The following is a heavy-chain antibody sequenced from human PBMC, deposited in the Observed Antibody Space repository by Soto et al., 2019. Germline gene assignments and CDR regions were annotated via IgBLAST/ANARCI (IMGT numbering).Heavy chain of an antibody. CDR1: GGSVSSGDYY. CDR3: ARWWFGEFFDY. CDR2: IYYSGST. J-gene: IGHJ4*02. Sequence: QVQLQESGPGLLEPSQTLSLTCTVSGGSVSSGDYYWSWIRQPPGKGLEWIGYIYYSGSTSYNPSLKSRVTISVDTSKNQFSLKLSSVTAADTAVYYCARWWFGEFFDYWGQGTLVTVSS. D-gene: IGHD3-10*01. V-gene: IGHV4-30-4*01.